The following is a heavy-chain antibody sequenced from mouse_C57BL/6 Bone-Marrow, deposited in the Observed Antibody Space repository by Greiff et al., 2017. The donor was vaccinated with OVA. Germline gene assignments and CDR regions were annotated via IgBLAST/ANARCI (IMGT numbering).Heavy chain of an antibody. CDR3: TTGTAMDY. Sequence: EVQLQQSGAELVRPGASVKLSRTASGFNIKDDYMHWVKQRPEQGLEWIGWIDPENGDTEYASKFQGKATITADTSSNTAYLQLSSLTSEDTAVYYCTTGTAMDYWGQGTSVTVSS. V-gene: IGHV14-4*01. CDR1: GFNIKDDY. J-gene: IGHJ4*01. CDR2: IDPENGDT. D-gene: IGHD4-1*01.